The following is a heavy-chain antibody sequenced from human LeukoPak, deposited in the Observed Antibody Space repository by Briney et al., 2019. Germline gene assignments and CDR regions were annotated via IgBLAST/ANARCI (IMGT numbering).Heavy chain of an antibody. D-gene: IGHD2-15*01. CDR3: ARGVAPGAFDI. CDR2: IYHSGST. J-gene: IGHJ3*02. Sequence: PSQTLSLTCTVSGGSISSGGYYWSWIRQPPGKGLEWIGYIYHSGSTYYNPSLKSRVTISVDRSKNQFSLKLSSVTAADTAVYYCARGVAPGAFDIWGQGTMVTVSS. CDR1: GGSISSGGYY. V-gene: IGHV4-30-2*01.